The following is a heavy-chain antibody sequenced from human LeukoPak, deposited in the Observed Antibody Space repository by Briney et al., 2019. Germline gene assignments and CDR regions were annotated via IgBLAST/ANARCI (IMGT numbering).Heavy chain of an antibody. CDR2: INPNSGGT. CDR1: GYTFTGYY. CDR3: ARGPPNRIQLWPHFDY. Sequence: ASVKVSCKASGYTFTGYYMHWVRQAPGQGLEWMGWINPNSGGTNYAQKFQGRVTMTRDTSISTAYMELSRLRSDDTAVYYCARGPPNRIQLWPHFDYWGQGTLVTVSS. J-gene: IGHJ4*02. V-gene: IGHV1-2*02. D-gene: IGHD5-18*01.